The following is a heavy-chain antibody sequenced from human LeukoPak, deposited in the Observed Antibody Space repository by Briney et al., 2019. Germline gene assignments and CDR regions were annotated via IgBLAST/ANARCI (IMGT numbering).Heavy chain of an antibody. CDR2: LNPKTGAT. CDR3: VRDEKRIEVAGYYSDY. V-gene: IGHV1-46*01. Sequence: ASVKVSCKTSGYTFTSYYIFWVRKAPGQGLEYMGILNPKTGATGYPQKFQGRVTVTGDTSTSTVYMELRSLRSEDTAVYYCVRDEKRIEVAGYYSDYWGQGTQVTVSS. D-gene: IGHD6-19*01. J-gene: IGHJ4*02. CDR1: GYTFTSYY.